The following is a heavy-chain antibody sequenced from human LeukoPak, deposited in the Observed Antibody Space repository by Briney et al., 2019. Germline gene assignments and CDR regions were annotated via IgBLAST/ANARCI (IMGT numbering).Heavy chain of an antibody. CDR1: GFTFSNYW. V-gene: IGHV3-7*01. CDR2: IKEDGSEK. CDR3: ARDYYGSGSYYN. Sequence: GGSLRLSCAASGFTFSNYWMSWVRQAPGKGLEWVANIKEDGSEKNYVDSVKGRFTISRDNAKNSLFLQMNSLRAEDTAVYYCARDYYGSGSYYNWGQGTLVTVSP. J-gene: IGHJ4*02. D-gene: IGHD3-10*01.